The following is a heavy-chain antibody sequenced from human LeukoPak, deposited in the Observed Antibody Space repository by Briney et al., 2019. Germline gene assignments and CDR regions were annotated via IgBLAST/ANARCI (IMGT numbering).Heavy chain of an antibody. V-gene: IGHV3-23*01. D-gene: IGHD6-19*01. CDR2: VTGAGIST. Sequence: GGSLRLSCAASGFTFKSYGMTWVRQLPGKGLEWVSSVTGAGISTKYADSVNGRFTISRDNSKNILFLQMTGLRAEDTAVYYCARKVAVAMDLDYRGQGTLVTVSS. CDR3: ARKVAVAMDLDY. J-gene: IGHJ4*02. CDR1: GFTFKSYG.